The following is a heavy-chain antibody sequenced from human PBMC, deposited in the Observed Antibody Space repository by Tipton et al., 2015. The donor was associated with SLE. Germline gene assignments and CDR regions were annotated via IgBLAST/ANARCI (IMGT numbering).Heavy chain of an antibody. J-gene: IGHJ5*02. Sequence: LRLSCTVSGGSISSYYWSWIRQPPGKGLEWIGYIYYSGSTNYNPSLKSRVTMSVDTSKNQFSLKLSSVTAADTAVYYCGRDTGWFDPWGQGTLVTVSS. CDR1: GGSISSYY. D-gene: IGHD4-11*01. CDR2: IYYSGST. V-gene: IGHV4-59*12. CDR3: GRDTGWFDP.